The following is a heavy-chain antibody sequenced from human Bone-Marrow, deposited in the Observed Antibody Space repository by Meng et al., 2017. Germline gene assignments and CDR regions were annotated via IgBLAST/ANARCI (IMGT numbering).Heavy chain of an antibody. Sequence: GESLKISCAASGFTFSSYEMNWVRQAPGKGLEWVSYISSSGSTIYYAVSVKGRFTISRDNAKNSLYLQMNSLRAEDTAVYYCARGALNYCSGGSCQTLSYYYYGMDVWGQGTTVTVSS. CDR3: ARGALNYCSGGSCQTLSYYYYGMDV. CDR2: ISSSGSTI. CDR1: GFTFSSYE. J-gene: IGHJ6*02. D-gene: IGHD2-15*01. V-gene: IGHV3-48*03.